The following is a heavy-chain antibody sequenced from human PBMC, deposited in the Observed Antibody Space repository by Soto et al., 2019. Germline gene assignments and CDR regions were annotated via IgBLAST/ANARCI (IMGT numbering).Heavy chain of an antibody. Sequence: EVQLVESGGGLVKPGGSLRLSCAASGFTFSSYSMNWVRQAPGKGLEWVSSISSSSSYIYYADSVKGRFTISRDNAKNSLYLQMNSLSAEDTAVYYCARMGSQRYYFYGMDVWGQWTTVTVSS. CDR1: GFTFSSYS. D-gene: IGHD6-25*01. CDR3: ARMGSQRYYFYGMDV. J-gene: IGHJ6*02. V-gene: IGHV3-21*01. CDR2: ISSSSSYI.